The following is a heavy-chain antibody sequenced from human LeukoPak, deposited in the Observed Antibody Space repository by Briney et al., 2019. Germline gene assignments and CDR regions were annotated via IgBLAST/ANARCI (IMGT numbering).Heavy chain of an antibody. CDR2: ISSNGGST. J-gene: IGHJ3*02. CDR1: GFTFSSYA. D-gene: IGHD4-17*01. CDR3: ARDDDYGDYDAFDI. Sequence: AGGSLRLSCSASGFTFSSYAMHWVRQASGKGLEYVSAISSNGGSTYYADSVKGRFTISRDNAKNSLYLQMNSLRAEDTAVYYCARDDDYGDYDAFDIWGQGTMVTVSS. V-gene: IGHV3-64*04.